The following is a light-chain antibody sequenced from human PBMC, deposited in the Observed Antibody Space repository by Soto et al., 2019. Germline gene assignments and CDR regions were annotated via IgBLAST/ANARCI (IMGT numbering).Light chain of an antibody. Sequence: EIVLTQSPSTLSLSPGERATLSCRASQSVSSSFFGWYQQKPGQAPRLLIYGASSRATGIPDRFSGSGSRQDFTLTSSRLQPEDFAVYYCQHYGRSRTFGQGTKVEIK. CDR1: QSVSSSF. J-gene: IGKJ1*01. CDR3: QHYGRSRT. V-gene: IGKV3-20*01. CDR2: GAS.